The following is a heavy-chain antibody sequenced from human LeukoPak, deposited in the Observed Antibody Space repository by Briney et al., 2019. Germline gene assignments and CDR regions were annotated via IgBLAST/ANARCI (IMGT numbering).Heavy chain of an antibody. CDR2: IYPGDSES. J-gene: IGHJ3*02. V-gene: IGHV5-51*01. Sequence: GESLKISCKGSGYSFTSYWIGWVRQMPGKGLEWMGIIYPGDSESRYSPSFQGQVTISADKSISTAYLQWSSLKGSDTAMYYCARQILWFGESSNAFDIWGQGTVVTVSS. CDR3: ARQILWFGESSNAFDI. D-gene: IGHD3-10*01. CDR1: GYSFTSYW.